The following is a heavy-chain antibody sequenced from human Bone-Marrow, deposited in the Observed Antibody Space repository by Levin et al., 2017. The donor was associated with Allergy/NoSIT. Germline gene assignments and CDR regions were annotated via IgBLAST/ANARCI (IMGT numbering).Heavy chain of an antibody. J-gene: IGHJ3*02. Sequence: GGSLRLSCAASGFTFSSYDMNWVRQAPGKGLECVSVIVGSAGSTYYADSVKGRFTISRDNSKNTLYLQMNSLRAEDTAVYYCAKGTSGSYWNDAFDIWGQGTMVTVSS. CDR3: AKGTSGSYWNDAFDI. D-gene: IGHD3-10*01. CDR1: GFTFSSYD. CDR2: IVGSAGST. V-gene: IGHV3-23*01.